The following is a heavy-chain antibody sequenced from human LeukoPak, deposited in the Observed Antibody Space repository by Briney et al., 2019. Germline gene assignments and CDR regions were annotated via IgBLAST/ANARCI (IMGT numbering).Heavy chain of an antibody. V-gene: IGHV2-70*11. CDR1: GFTLSNSEMC. D-gene: IGHD5-18*01. CDR3: ARMITLSNGRYSSKTLDY. CDR2: IDWDDDK. J-gene: IGHJ4*02. Sequence: SGPALVKPTQTLTLTCLFSGFTLSNSEMCVRWLPPPPEKPLEWLARIDWDDDKYYSTSLKTRLTISKDTSKNQVVLTMTNMDPVDTATYYCARMITLSNGRYSSKTLDYWGQGTLVTVSS.